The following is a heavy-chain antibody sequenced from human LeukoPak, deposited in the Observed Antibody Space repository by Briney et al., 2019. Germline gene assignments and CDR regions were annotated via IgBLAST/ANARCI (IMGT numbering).Heavy chain of an antibody. D-gene: IGHD2-15*01. CDR3: ARGRYCSGGSCRLDY. CDR1: GGSISSGGYY. CDR2: IYYSGST. V-gene: IGHV4-31*03. Sequence: PSETLSLTCTVSGGSISSGGYYWSWIRQHPGKGLEWIGYIYYSGSTYYNPSLKSRVTISVDTSKNQFSLKLISVTAADTAVYYCARGRYCSGGSCRLDYWGQGTLVTVSS. J-gene: IGHJ4*02.